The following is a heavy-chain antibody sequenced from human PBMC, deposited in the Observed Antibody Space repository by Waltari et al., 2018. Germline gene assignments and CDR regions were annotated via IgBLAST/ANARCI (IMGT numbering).Heavy chain of an antibody. Sequence: QLQLQESGPGLVKPSETLSPPCTVSGGSISSSSYYWGWIRQPPGKGLEWIGSIYYSGSTYYNPSLKSRVTISVDTSKNQFSLKLSSVTAADTAVYYCARHSGFDYWGQGTLVTVSS. J-gene: IGHJ4*02. D-gene: IGHD2-15*01. V-gene: IGHV4-39*01. CDR1: GGSISSSSYY. CDR3: ARHSGFDY. CDR2: IYYSGST.